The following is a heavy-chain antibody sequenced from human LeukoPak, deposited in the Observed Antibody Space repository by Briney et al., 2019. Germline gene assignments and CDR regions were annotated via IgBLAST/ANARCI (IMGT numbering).Heavy chain of an antibody. CDR1: GYSISSGYY. V-gene: IGHV4-38-2*01. D-gene: IGHD1-26*01. CDR2: IYHSGST. CDR3: ARRAGGSYNY. Sequence: SETLSLTCAVSGYSISSGYYWGWIRQPPGKGLEWIGSIYHSGSTYYNPSLKSRVTISVDTSKNQFSLKLNSVTAADTAVYYCARRAGGSYNYWGQGTLATVSS. J-gene: IGHJ4*02.